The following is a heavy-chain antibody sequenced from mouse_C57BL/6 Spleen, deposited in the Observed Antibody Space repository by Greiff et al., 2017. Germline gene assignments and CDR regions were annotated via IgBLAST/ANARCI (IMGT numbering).Heavy chain of an antibody. D-gene: IGHD2-1*01. Sequence: QVQLQQSGPELVKPGASVKISCKASGYAFSSSWMNWVKQRPGKGLEWIGRIYPGDGDTNYNGKFKGKATLTADKSSSTAYMQLSSLTSEDSAVYFCESHYGNYVYWGQGTTLTVSS. J-gene: IGHJ2*01. CDR2: IYPGDGDT. CDR3: ESHYGNYVY. V-gene: IGHV1-82*01. CDR1: GYAFSSSW.